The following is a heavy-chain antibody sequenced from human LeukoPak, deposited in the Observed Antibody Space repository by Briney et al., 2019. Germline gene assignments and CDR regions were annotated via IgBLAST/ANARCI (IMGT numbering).Heavy chain of an antibody. CDR1: GFTFSSYA. J-gene: IGHJ4*02. V-gene: IGHV3-30*04. CDR2: ISYDGSNK. Sequence: GVSLRLSCAASGFTFSSYAMSWVRQAPGKGLEWVAVISYDGSNKYYADSVKGRFTISRDNSKNTLYLQMNSLRAEDTAVYYCARTGIGSSWLYDYWGQGTLVTVCS. D-gene: IGHD6-13*01. CDR3: ARTGIGSSWLYDY.